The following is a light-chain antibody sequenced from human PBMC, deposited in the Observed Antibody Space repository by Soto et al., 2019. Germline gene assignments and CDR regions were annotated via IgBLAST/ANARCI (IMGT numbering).Light chain of an antibody. CDR3: QLYNSYLWR. J-gene: IGKJ1*01. Sequence: DIQMTQSPSSLSASVGDRVAITCLASQSIGSWVAWYQQKPGKAPKVLISKASTLESGVPARFSGSGSGTEFTLTISSLQPDDVATYYCQLYNSYLWRFGQGTKVDI. CDR1: QSIGSW. CDR2: KAS. V-gene: IGKV1-5*03.